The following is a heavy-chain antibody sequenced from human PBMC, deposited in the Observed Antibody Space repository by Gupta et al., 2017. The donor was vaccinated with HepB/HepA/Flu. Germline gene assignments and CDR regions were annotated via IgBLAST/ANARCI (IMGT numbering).Heavy chain of an antibody. Sequence: QVQLQESGPGLVKPSETLSLTCTVSGGSMSHIYWGWIRQPPGKGLEWIAYIHYDGSSNYNPSLRSRVSISLDTSKNQFSLKMNSVTPADTALYHCARLPNTMTHAWFDPWGQGTLVTVSS. J-gene: IGHJ5*02. V-gene: IGHV4-59*01. D-gene: IGHD3-3*01. CDR3: ARLPNTMTHAWFDP. CDR1: GGSMSHIY. CDR2: IHYDGSS.